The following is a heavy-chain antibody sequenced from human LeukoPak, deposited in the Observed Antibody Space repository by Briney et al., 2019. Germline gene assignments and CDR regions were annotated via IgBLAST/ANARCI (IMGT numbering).Heavy chain of an antibody. D-gene: IGHD6-13*01. CDR2: INHSGST. CDR1: GGSFSDYY. V-gene: IGHV4-34*01. Sequence: SETLSLTCGVHGGSFSDYYWGWIRQPPGKGLEWIGEINHSGSTNYNPSLKSRVTISVDTSKNQFSLKLSSVTAADTAVYYCARVTHSRRYSSSWYSDYWGQGTLVTVSS. CDR3: ARVTHSRRYSSSWYSDY. J-gene: IGHJ4*02.